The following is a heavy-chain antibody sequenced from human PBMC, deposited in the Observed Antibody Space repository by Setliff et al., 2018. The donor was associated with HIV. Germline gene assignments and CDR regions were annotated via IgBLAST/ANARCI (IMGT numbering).Heavy chain of an antibody. CDR1: GYTLTELS. Sequence: ASVKVSCKVSGYTLTELSIHWVRQAPGKGLEWMGGFDPEYDKTFYAQKFQGRVTVSEDTSTDTAYMELTSLRSGDTAVYYCATRAYDSSGYLRSRVSGAAFDIWGQGTMVTVSS. CDR3: ATRAYDSSGYLRSRVSGAAFDI. J-gene: IGHJ3*02. CDR2: FDPEYDKT. V-gene: IGHV1-24*01. D-gene: IGHD3-22*01.